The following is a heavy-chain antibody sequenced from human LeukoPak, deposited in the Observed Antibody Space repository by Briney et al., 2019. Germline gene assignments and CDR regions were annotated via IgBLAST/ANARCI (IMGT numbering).Heavy chain of an antibody. V-gene: IGHV3-48*01. J-gene: IGHJ4*02. Sequence: GGSLRLSCAASGFSFSTYTMNWVRQAPGKGLEWVPYISSRSSSTYYADSVKGRFTISRDNAKNSLYLQMNSLRAEDTAVYFCASGPSPYCGGDCQTTFDYWGQGTLVTVSS. D-gene: IGHD2-21*01. CDR1: GFSFSTYT. CDR3: ASGPSPYCGGDCQTTFDY. CDR2: ISSRSSST.